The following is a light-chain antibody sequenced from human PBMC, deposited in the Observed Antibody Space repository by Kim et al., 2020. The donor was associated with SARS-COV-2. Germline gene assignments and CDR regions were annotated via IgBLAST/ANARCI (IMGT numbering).Light chain of an antibody. Sequence: SYELTQPLSVSVALGQTARISCGGMNIGNMLVHWYQQKPGQAPVLVIYRDNFRPSGIPERFSGSNSGSTATLTISGAQAGDEADYYCQVWDSSAVIFGGGTQLTVL. CDR3: QVWDSSAVI. V-gene: IGLV3-9*01. CDR1: NIGNML. J-gene: IGLJ2*01. CDR2: RDN.